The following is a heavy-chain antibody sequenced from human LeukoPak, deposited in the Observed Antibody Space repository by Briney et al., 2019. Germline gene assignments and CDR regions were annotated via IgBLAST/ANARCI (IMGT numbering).Heavy chain of an antibody. V-gene: IGHV4-59*01. Sequence: SETLSLTCTVFGGSISTYYWGWIRQPPGKGLEWIGYIHYSGSTNYNPSLKSRVTISVDTSKNQFSLKLSSVTAADTAVYYCARGYFDNSGYSAPFHYWGQGTLVTVSS. D-gene: IGHD3-22*01. CDR1: GGSISTYY. J-gene: IGHJ4*02. CDR3: ARGYFDNSGYSAPFHY. CDR2: IHYSGST.